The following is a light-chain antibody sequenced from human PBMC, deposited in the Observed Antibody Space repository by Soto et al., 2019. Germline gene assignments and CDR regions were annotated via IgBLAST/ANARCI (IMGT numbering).Light chain of an antibody. V-gene: IGKV3-11*01. CDR2: GAF. J-gene: IGKJ5*01. CDR3: QQRNIWPPVT. Sequence: EIVLTQSPATLSLSPGERATLSCRASPSVANFVAWYQQKPGQAPRLLIYGAFNRATGIPARFSGSGSGTDFTLTISSLEPEDSAVYYCQQRNIWPPVTFGLGTRLEIK. CDR1: PSVANF.